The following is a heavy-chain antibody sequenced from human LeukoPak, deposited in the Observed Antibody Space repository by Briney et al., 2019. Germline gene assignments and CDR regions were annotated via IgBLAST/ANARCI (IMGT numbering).Heavy chain of an antibody. V-gene: IGHV1-2*06. CDR3: AKAHSGYPLADFQH. CDR1: GYTFTGYY. Sequence: GASVKVSCKASGYTFTGYYMHWVRQAPGQGLEWMGRINPNSGGTNYAQKFQGRVTMTRDTSISTAYMELSRLRSDDTAVYYCAKAHSGYPLADFQHWGQGTLATVSS. D-gene: IGHD3-22*01. J-gene: IGHJ1*01. CDR2: INPNSGGT.